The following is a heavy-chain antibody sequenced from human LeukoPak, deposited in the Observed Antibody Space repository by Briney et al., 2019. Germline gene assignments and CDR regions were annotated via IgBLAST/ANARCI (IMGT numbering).Heavy chain of an antibody. V-gene: IGHV3-23*01. J-gene: IGHJ4*02. CDR2: ISGSGGST. CDR1: GFTFSSYA. D-gene: IGHD4-17*01. Sequence: GGSLRLSCAASGFTFSSYAMSWVRQAPGKGLEWGSAISGSGGSTYYADSVKGRFTISRDNSKNTLNLQMNSLRAEDTAVYYCAKECDDYGDHKDYWGQGTLVTVSS. CDR3: AKECDDYGDHKDY.